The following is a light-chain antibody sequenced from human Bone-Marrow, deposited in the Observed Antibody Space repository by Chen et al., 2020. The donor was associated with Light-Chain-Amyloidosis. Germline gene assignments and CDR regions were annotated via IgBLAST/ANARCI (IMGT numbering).Light chain of an antibody. CDR2: DDT. J-gene: IGLJ2*01. V-gene: IGLV3-21*03. CDR3: QVWDSSSDLPV. CDR1: NIGSKS. Sequence: SYVLTQPPSVSLAPGKTARITCGGNNIGSKSVHWYQQKPGQSPVLVVYDDTDRPSGLPERFSGSNSGNTATLTIGRVDAGDEADYHCQVWDSSSDLPVFGGGTKLTVL.